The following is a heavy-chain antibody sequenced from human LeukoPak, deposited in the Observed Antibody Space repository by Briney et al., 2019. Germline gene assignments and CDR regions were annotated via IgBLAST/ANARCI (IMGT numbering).Heavy chain of an antibody. CDR3: AKGSDFDWLLFLDY. CDR2: AIGSDTGT. J-gene: IGHJ4*02. V-gene: IGHV3-23*01. CDR1: GFIFTNYA. D-gene: IGHD3-9*01. Sequence: GGSLRLSCAPSGFIFTNYAMSWVRQAPGKGLEWISAAIGSDTGTYHADSVRGRFTISRDTSKNTLYLQMNRLRAEDTALYYCAKGSDFDWLLFLDYWGQGTLVTVSS.